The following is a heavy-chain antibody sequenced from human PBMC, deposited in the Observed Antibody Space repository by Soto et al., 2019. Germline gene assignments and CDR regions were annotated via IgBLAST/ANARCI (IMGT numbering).Heavy chain of an antibody. CDR2: IGGLSGGT. CDR3: AKVSILTESYHYYAMDV. Sequence: EVQLLESGGGSVQPGGALRLSCVASGFTFSTYAMSWVRQAPGKGLEWVSGIGGLSGGTDYADSVKGRLTISRDNSKTTLYLQMNRLRAEDTAVYFCAKVSILTESYHYYAMDVWGQGTTVTVSS. J-gene: IGHJ6*02. V-gene: IGHV3-23*01. CDR1: GFTFSTYA. D-gene: IGHD3-9*01.